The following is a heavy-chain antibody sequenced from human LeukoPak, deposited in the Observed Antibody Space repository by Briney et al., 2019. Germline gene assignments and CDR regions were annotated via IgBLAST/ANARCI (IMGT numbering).Heavy chain of an antibody. V-gene: IGHV4-59*11. CDR2: IYYSGRT. Sequence: SETLSLTCTVSGGSISSHYWSWIRQPPGKGLEWIGYIYYSGRTNYNPSLKSRVTISVDTSKNQFSLKLSSVTAADTAVYYCARDTSSSWYPGWFDPWGQGTLVTVSS. J-gene: IGHJ5*02. CDR3: ARDTSSSWYPGWFDP. D-gene: IGHD6-13*01. CDR1: GGSISSHY.